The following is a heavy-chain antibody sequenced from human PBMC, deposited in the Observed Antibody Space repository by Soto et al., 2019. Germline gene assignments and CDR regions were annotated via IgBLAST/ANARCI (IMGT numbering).Heavy chain of an antibody. Sequence: QITLKESGPTLVKPTQTLTLTCTFSGFSFTTTGVGVGWIRQPPGKALEWLALVYWDDDKRYSSSLHSRVTITKDTSKNQVVLTMTNMDPVDTATYYCAHRTGYYGSGSYTPLFDFWGQGALVTVSS. D-gene: IGHD3-10*01. CDR3: AHRTGYYGSGSYTPLFDF. CDR1: GFSFTTTGVG. J-gene: IGHJ4*02. V-gene: IGHV2-5*02. CDR2: VYWDDDK.